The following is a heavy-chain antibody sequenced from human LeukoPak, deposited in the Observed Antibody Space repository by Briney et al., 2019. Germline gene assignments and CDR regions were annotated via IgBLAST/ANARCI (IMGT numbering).Heavy chain of an antibody. CDR2: ITSSAFI. V-gene: IGHV3-21*01. CDR3: ARDAIVGATRGSWFDS. Sequence: GGSLRLSCAASDFTFSSYGMNCVRQAPGKGLEWVSSITSSAFIYYADSVKGRFTISRDNAKNSLYLQMNSLRAEDTAVYYCARDAIVGATRGSWFDSWGQGTLVTVSS. J-gene: IGHJ5*01. CDR1: DFTFSSYG. D-gene: IGHD1-26*01.